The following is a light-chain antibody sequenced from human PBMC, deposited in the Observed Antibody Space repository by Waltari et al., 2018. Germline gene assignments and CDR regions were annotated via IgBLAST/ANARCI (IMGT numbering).Light chain of an antibody. Sequence: DIQMTQSPSSLSASVGDRVTITCRASQRISVYLNWYQQKPGKAPQLLIYAASTLQSGVPSRFSGSGSGTDFSLTISSLQSEDFATYYCQQVYNAPPWTFGQGTKVEIK. V-gene: IGKV1-39*01. CDR1: QRISVY. CDR2: AAS. CDR3: QQVYNAPPWT. J-gene: IGKJ1*01.